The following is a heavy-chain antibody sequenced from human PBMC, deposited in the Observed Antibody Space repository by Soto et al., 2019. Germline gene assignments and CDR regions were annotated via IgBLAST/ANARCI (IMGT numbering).Heavy chain of an antibody. CDR1: GFTFDDYG. D-gene: IGHD6-19*01. CDR3: ARDLGSSGWYASAFDI. Sequence: SLRLSWAASGFTFDDYGMSWVRQAPGKGLEWVSSINWNGGSTGYADSVKGRFTISRDNAKNSLYLQMNSLRAEDTALYHCARDLGSSGWYASAFDIWGQGTMVTVSS. CDR2: INWNGGST. V-gene: IGHV3-20*01. J-gene: IGHJ3*02.